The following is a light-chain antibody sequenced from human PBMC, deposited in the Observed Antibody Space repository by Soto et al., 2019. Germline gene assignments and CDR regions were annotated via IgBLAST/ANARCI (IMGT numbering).Light chain of an antibody. J-gene: IGKJ1*01. CDR2: DAS. V-gene: IGKV3-11*01. CDR1: QSVSSY. Sequence: EIVLTNSPFALSLSPGERATLSCRASQSVSSYLAWYQQKPGQAPRLLIYDASNRATGIPARFSGSGSGTEFTLTISSLQSEDFAVYYCPLSTIRPWTFGEGTMVDIK. CDR3: PLSTIRPWT.